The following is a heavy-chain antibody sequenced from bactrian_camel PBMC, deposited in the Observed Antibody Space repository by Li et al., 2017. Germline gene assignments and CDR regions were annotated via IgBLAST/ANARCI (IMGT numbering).Heavy chain of an antibody. CDR2: IDNTGAA. CDR3: ATDRETAAWYGDSCRVVAPRVGY. Sequence: QVQLVESGGGSVQPGGSLRLSCDASGYTYSSNCMGRFRQAPGKEREGVAAIDNTGAATYTYSVQDRFTISKDNAKNTLLLQMTDLKPQDTAMYSCATDRETAAWYGDSCRVVAPRVGYWGQGTQVTVS. CDR1: GYTYSSNC. V-gene: IGHV3S53*01. J-gene: IGHJ4*01. D-gene: IGHD7*01.